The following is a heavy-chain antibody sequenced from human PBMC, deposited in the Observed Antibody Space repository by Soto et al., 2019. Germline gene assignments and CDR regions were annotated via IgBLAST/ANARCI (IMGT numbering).Heavy chain of an antibody. J-gene: IGHJ6*02. V-gene: IGHV5-10-1*01. CDR1: GYSFTSYW. CDR2: IDPSDSYT. D-gene: IGHD2-2*01. CDR3: ARLQTPYCSSTSCYAAGPSYYYGMDV. Sequence: PGESLKISCKGSGYSFTSYWISWVRQMPGKGLEWMGRIDPSDSYTNYSPSFQGHVTISADKSISTAYLQWSSLKASDTAMYYCARLQTPYCSSTSCYAAGPSYYYGMDVWGQGTTVTVSS.